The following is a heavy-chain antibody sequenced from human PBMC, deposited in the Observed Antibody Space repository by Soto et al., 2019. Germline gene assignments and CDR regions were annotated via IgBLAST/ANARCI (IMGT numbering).Heavy chain of an antibody. V-gene: IGHV3-48*02. Sequence: EVQLVESGGGLVQPGGSLRLSGAASGFTFSSYSMNWVRQAPGKGLEWVSYISSSSSTIYYADSVKGRFTISRDNAKNSLYLQMNSLRDEDTAVYYCARSNLDFWSGYQTFFDYWGQGTLVTVSS. CDR2: ISSSSSTI. CDR3: ARSNLDFWSGYQTFFDY. J-gene: IGHJ4*02. CDR1: GFTFSSYS. D-gene: IGHD3-3*01.